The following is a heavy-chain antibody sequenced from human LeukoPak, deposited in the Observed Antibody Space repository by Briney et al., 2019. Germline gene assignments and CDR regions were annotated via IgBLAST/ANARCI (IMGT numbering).Heavy chain of an antibody. CDR1: GFTSSSYG. D-gene: IGHD5-24*01. CDR3: AKLQMSGNAAGY. CDR2: ISGSDDST. Sequence: PGGSLRLSCAASGFTSSSYGMNWVRQAPGKGLEWVSGISGSDDSTYYADSVKGRFTISRDNSKNTLYLQMNSLRAEDTAVYFCAKLQMSGNAAGYWGQGTLVTVSS. V-gene: IGHV3-23*01. J-gene: IGHJ4*02.